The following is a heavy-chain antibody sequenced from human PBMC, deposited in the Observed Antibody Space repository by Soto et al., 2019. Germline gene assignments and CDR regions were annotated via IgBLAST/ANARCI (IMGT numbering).Heavy chain of an antibody. V-gene: IGHV4-30-4*01. CDR1: GGSISSGDYY. CDR3: ARQELELDWFDP. D-gene: IGHD1-7*01. J-gene: IGHJ5*02. CDR2: IYYSGST. Sequence: SETLSLTCTVSGGSISSGDYYWSWTRQPPGKGLEWIGYIYYSGSTYYNPSLKSRVTISVDTSKNHFSLRLTSVTAADTALYYCARQELELDWFDPWGQGTLVTVSS.